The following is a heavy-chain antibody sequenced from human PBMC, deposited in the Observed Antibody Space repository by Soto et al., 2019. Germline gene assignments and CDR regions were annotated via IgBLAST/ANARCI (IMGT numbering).Heavy chain of an antibody. V-gene: IGHV5-51*01. J-gene: IGHJ4*02. CDR1: VYSFTSYW. Sequence: PXXSLKISCKGSVYSFTSYWIGWVRQMPGXALEWMGIIYXGDPDXRYSTYFQGQXXISADKSXXNAYTQWSSLKASETAMYYCASTWDPTRYYFDYWGQGTLVTVSS. CDR3: ASTWDPTRYYFDY. D-gene: IGHD1-26*01. CDR2: IYXGDPDX.